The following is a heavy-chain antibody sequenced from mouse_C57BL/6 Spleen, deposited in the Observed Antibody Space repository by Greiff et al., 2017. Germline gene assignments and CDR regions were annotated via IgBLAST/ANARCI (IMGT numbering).Heavy chain of an antibody. D-gene: IGHD1-1*01. J-gene: IGHJ2*01. CDR1: GYTFTSYW. Sequence: QVQLQQPGAELVKPGASVKLSCKASGYTFTSYWLHWVKQRPGQGLAWIGMIHPNSGSTNYNEKFKSKATLTVDKSSSTAYMQLSSLTSADSAVYYCARGVTVVAPLDYWGQGTTLTVSS. V-gene: IGHV1-64*01. CDR2: IHPNSGST. CDR3: ARGVTVVAPLDY.